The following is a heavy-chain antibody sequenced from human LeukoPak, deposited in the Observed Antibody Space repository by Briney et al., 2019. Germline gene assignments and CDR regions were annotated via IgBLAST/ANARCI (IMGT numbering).Heavy chain of an antibody. Sequence: PGGSLRLSCAASGFTFSSYAMSWVRQAPGKGLVWVSRINSDGSSTYYADSVKGRFTISRDNSKNTLYLQMNSLRAEDTAVYYCAKKKWLRSVPSSTDAFDIWGQGTMVTVSS. CDR1: GFTFSSYA. D-gene: IGHD5-12*01. CDR2: INSDGSST. CDR3: AKKKWLRSVPSSTDAFDI. V-gene: IGHV3-23*01. J-gene: IGHJ3*02.